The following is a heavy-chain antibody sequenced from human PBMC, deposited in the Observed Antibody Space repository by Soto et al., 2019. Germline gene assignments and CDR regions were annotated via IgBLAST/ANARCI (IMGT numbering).Heavy chain of an antibody. D-gene: IGHD3-16*01. CDR2: IFPDDSDT. Sequence: GESLKISCKASGYIIKNYWIGWVRQMPGQGLEWMGIIFPDDSDTRYSPSFQGHVTISVDKSISTAYVQWSSLKASDSTIYYCFRGGVTSRTFDYWGQGTLVTVSS. V-gene: IGHV5-51*01. CDR3: FRGGVTSRTFDY. J-gene: IGHJ4*02. CDR1: GYIIKNYW.